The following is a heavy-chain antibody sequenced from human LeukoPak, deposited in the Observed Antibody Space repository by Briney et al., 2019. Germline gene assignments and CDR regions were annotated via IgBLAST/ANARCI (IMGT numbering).Heavy chain of an antibody. D-gene: IGHD6-19*01. V-gene: IGHV4-39*02. CDR3: AREVAGTPWIDY. CDR2: IYYSGGT. J-gene: IGHJ4*02. Sequence: SETLSLTCTVSGGSIRSRNYCWGWIRQPPGKGLEWIGNIYYSGGTYYNPSLKSRVTISVDTSKNQFSLKLSSMTAADTAVYYCAREVAGTPWIDYWGQGTLITVSS. CDR1: GGSIRSRNYC.